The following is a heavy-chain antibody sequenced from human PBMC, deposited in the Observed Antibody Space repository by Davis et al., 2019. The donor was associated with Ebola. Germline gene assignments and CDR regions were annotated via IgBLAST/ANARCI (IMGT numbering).Heavy chain of an antibody. CDR2: INPNSGGT. CDR3: ARVRGLELAGDAFDI. V-gene: IGHV1-2*02. Sequence: ASVKVSCKASGYTFTGYYMHWVRQAPGQGLEWMGWINPNSGGTNYAQKFQGRVTMTRDTSISTAYMELSRLRSDDTAVYYCARVRGLELAGDAFDIWGQGTMVTVSS. CDR1: GYTFTGYY. J-gene: IGHJ3*02. D-gene: IGHD1-7*01.